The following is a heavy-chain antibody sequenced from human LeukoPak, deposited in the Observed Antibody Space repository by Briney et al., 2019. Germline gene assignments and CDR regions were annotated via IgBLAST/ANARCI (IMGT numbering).Heavy chain of an antibody. CDR2: IIPIFGTA. J-gene: IGHJ4*02. V-gene: IGHV1-69*13. CDR1: GGTFSSYA. CDR3: ARENYDFWSGYDY. Sequence: GASVKVSCRASGGTFSSYAISWVRQAPGQGLEWMGGIIPIFGTANYAQKFQGRVTITADESTSTAYMELRSLRSDDTAVYYCARENYDFWSGYDYWGQGTLVTVSS. D-gene: IGHD3-3*01.